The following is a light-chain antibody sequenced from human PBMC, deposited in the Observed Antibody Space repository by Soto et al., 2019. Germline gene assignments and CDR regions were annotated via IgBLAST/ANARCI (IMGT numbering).Light chain of an antibody. CDR1: QSVSTN. V-gene: IGKV3-15*01. CDR2: GAS. Sequence: EIVMTQSPATLSVSPGARATLSCRASQSVSTNLAWYQQKPGLGPRLLIYGASTRATGVPARLSGTGSGTELTLTISPLQSEDFAVYYCQQYNDWLWTFGQGTKVEIK. J-gene: IGKJ1*01. CDR3: QQYNDWLWT.